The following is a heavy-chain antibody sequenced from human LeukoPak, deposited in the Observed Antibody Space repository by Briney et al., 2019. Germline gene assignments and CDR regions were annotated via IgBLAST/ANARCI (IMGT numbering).Heavy chain of an antibody. CDR3: ARVTTIFGVVSQYYDY. CDR2: ISGSGGST. D-gene: IGHD3-3*01. Sequence: GGSLRLSCAASGFTFSSYAMSWVRQAPGKGLEWVSAISGSGGSTYYADSEKGRFTISRDNSKNTLYLQMNSLRAEDTAVYYCARVTTIFGVVSQYYDYWGQGTLVTVSS. V-gene: IGHV3-23*01. CDR1: GFTFSSYA. J-gene: IGHJ4*02.